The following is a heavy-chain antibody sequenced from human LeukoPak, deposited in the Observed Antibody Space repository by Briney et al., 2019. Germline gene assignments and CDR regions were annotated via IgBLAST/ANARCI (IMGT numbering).Heavy chain of an antibody. CDR3: AKEVGCSSTSCYYYYYGMDV. Sequence: GGSLRLSCAASGFTFDDYGMSWVRQAPGKGLEWVSGISWNSGSIGYADSVKGRFTISRDNAKNSLYLQMNSLRAEDTALYYCAKEVGCSSTSCYYYYYGMDVWGQGTTVTVSS. J-gene: IGHJ6*02. D-gene: IGHD2-2*01. CDR1: GFTFDDYG. CDR2: ISWNSGSI. V-gene: IGHV3-9*01.